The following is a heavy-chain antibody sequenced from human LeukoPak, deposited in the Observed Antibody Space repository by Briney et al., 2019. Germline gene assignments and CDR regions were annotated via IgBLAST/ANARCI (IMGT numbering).Heavy chain of an antibody. CDR1: GFTFSSYS. D-gene: IGHD6-13*01. Sequence: GGSLRLSCAASGFTFSSYSMNWVRQAPGKGLEWVSSISSSSSYIYYADSVKGRFTISRDNAKNSLYLQMNSLRAEDTAVYYCARDAILSSWCLGAYYYMDVWGKGTTVTVSS. CDR3: ARDAILSSWCLGAYYYMDV. J-gene: IGHJ6*03. V-gene: IGHV3-21*01. CDR2: ISSSSSYI.